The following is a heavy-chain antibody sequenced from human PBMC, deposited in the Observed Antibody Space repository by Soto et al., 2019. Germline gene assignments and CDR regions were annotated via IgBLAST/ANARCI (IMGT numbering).Heavy chain of an antibody. V-gene: IGHV1-8*01. J-gene: IGHJ4*02. CDR1: GYTFTSYD. CDR3: AKRMRGQWLVAFDY. D-gene: IGHD6-19*01. Sequence: QVQLVQSGAEVKKPGASVKVSCKASGYTFTSYDINWVRQATGQGLEWMGWMNPNSGNIGYAQKFQGRITMTRNTSINTAYMELSSLRSEDTAVYYCAKRMRGQWLVAFDYWGQGTLVTVSS. CDR2: MNPNSGNI.